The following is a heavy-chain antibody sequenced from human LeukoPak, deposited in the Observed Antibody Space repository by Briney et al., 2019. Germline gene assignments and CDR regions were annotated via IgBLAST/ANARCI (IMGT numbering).Heavy chain of an antibody. CDR1: GGSFSTYY. D-gene: IGHD3-16*01. Sequence: SETLSLTCTVSGGSFSTYYWSWIRQPPGRGLEWIGYIYYSGNTDYNPSLKSRATMSLDTSKNQFSPNLSSVTAADTAIYYCARAVITFGGAVAKGFDCWGQGTLVTVSS. CDR3: ARAVITFGGAVAKGFDC. J-gene: IGHJ4*02. V-gene: IGHV4-59*01. CDR2: IYYSGNT.